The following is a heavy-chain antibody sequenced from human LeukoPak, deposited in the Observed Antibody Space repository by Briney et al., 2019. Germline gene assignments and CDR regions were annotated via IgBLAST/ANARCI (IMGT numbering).Heavy chain of an antibody. J-gene: IGHJ3*02. CDR2: ISSSSSYI. CDR3: ASNGGTPDAFDI. Sequence: PGGSLRLSCAASGFTFSSYSMNWVRQAPGKGLEWVSSISSSSSYIYYADSVKGRLTISRDNAKNSLYLQMNSLRAEDTAVYYCASNGGTPDAFDIWGQGTMVTVSS. CDR1: GFTFSSYS. V-gene: IGHV3-21*01. D-gene: IGHD2-15*01.